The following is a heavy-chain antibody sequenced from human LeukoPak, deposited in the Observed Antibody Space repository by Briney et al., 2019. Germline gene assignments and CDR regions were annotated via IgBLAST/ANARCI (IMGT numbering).Heavy chain of an antibody. J-gene: IGHJ4*01. V-gene: IGHV3-33*01. Sequence: GRSLRLSCAASGFTFSSYGMHWVRQAPGKGLEWVAVILYDGSNKYYADSVKGRFTISRDNSKNTLYLQMNSLRAEDTAVYYCARDSEGSGSYSDYWGQGTLVTVSS. D-gene: IGHD3-10*01. CDR1: GFTFSSYG. CDR2: ILYDGSNK. CDR3: ARDSEGSGSYSDY.